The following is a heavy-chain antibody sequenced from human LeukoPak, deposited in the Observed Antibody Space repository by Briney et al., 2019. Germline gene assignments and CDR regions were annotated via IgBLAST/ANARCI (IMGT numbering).Heavy chain of an antibody. V-gene: IGHV1-69*13. D-gene: IGHD5-12*01. J-gene: IGHJ6*03. CDR2: IIPIFGTA. Sequence: SVKVSCKASGGTFSSYAISWVRQAPGQGLEWMGGIIPIFGTADYAQKFQGRVTITADESTSTAYMELSSLRSEDTAVYYCARGIIVATIYYYYYYMDVWGKGTTVTISS. CDR3: ARGIIVATIYYYYYYMDV. CDR1: GGTFSSYA.